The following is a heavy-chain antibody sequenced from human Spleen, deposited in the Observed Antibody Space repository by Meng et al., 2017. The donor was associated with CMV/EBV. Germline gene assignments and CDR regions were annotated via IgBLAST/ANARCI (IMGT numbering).Heavy chain of an antibody. D-gene: IGHD3-3*01. Sequence: GYHPRRTRHPPGKSLGCIGQIHHSGCANYRPSLTRRVTMSVDTSKNQFSLRLTSVTAADTAVYYCARLGNRITIFGVVITEGFFEHWGQGTLVTVSS. V-gene: IGHV4-34*01. CDR3: ARLGNRITIFGVVITEGFFEH. J-gene: IGHJ1*01. CDR2: IHHSGCA. CDR1: GYH.